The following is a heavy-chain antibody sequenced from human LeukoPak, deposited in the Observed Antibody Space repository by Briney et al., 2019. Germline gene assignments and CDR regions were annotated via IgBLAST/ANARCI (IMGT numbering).Heavy chain of an antibody. J-gene: IGHJ3*02. CDR3: VVGVIIPSFDT. CDR1: GGSISSSSYY. Sequence: KTSETLSLTCTVSGGSISSSSYYCGWIRQPPGKGLEWIGSIYHSGSTYYNPSLKSRVTISINTSKNQFSLKLRSVTAADTAVYYCVVGVIIPSFDTWGPGTMVIVS. V-gene: IGHV4-39*01. D-gene: IGHD3-10*01. CDR2: IYHSGST.